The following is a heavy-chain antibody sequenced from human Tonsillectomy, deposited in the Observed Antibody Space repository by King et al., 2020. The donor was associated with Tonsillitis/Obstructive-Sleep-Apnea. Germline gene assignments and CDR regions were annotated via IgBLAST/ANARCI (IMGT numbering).Heavy chain of an antibody. V-gene: IGHV4-59*01. D-gene: IGHD1-26*01. CDR2: IYYSGST. CDR3: ARAVRELLYWPFDL. Sequence: VQLQESGPGLVKPSETLSLTCTVSGGSISSYYWSWIRQPPGKGLEWIGYIYYSGSTNYNPSLKSRVTISVDTSKNQFSLKLSSVTAADTAVYYCARAVRELLYWPFDLWGRGTLVTVSS. CDR1: GGSISSYY. J-gene: IGHJ2*01.